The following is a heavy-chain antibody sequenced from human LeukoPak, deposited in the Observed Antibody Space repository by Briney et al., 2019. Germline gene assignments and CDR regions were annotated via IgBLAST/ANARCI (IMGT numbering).Heavy chain of an antibody. CDR1: GFTISNYA. CDR3: TTGAQKRRSSWYDPVDY. D-gene: IGHD6-13*01. J-gene: IGHJ4*02. Sequence: PGGSLRLSCATSGFTISNYAVSWVRQAPGKGLEWVGRIKSKTDGGTTDYAAPVKGRFTISRDDSKNTLYLQMNSLKTEDTAVYYCTTGAQKRRSSWYDPVDYWGQGTLVTVSS. V-gene: IGHV3-15*01. CDR2: IKSKTDGGTT.